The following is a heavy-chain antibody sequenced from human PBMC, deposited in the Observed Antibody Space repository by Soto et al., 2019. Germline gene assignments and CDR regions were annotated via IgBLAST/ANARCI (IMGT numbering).Heavy chain of an antibody. CDR2: IYPGDSDT. V-gene: IGHV5-51*01. J-gene: IGHJ6*03. D-gene: IGHD3-10*01. CDR1: GYSFTSYW. Sequence: GESLKISCKGSGYSFTSYWIGWVRQMPGKGLEWMGIIYPGDSDTRYSPSFQGQVTISADKSISTAYLQWSSLKASDTAMYYCARQGSGSLYYYYYMDVWGKGTTVTVSS. CDR3: ARQGSGSLYYYYYMDV.